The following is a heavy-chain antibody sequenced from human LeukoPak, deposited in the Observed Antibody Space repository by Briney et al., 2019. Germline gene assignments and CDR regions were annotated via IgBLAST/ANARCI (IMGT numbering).Heavy chain of an antibody. CDR3: ARETAGGPSVYYFDY. V-gene: IGHV4-59*01. J-gene: IGHJ4*02. CDR2: IYYSGST. CDR1: GGSISSYY. D-gene: IGHD1-26*01. Sequence: KPSETLSLTCTVSGGSISSYYWSWIRQPPGKGLEWIGYIYYSGSTNYNPSLKSRVTISVDTSKNQFSLKLSSVTAADTAVYYCARETAGGPSVYYFDYWGQGTLVTVSS.